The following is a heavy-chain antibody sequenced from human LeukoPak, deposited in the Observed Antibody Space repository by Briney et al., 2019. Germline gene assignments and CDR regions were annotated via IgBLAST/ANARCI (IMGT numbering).Heavy chain of an antibody. D-gene: IGHD1-7*01. J-gene: IGHJ5*02. V-gene: IGHV4-4*07. CDR2: IYTSGST. CDR1: GASMNTHY. CDR3: ARGHPGTTRAASFDP. Sequence: SETLSLTCAVSGASMNTHYWSWIRQPAGKGLEWIGRIYTSGSTNYNPSLKSRVTMSVDTSKNQFSLKLSSVTAADTAVYYCARGHPGTTRAASFDPWGQGTLVTVSS.